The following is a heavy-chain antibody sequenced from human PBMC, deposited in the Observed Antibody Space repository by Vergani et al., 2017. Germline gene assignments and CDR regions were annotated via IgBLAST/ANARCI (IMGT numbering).Heavy chain of an antibody. CDR3: ARAFGFDD. CDR2: ISSSSRYI. J-gene: IGHJ4*02. CDR1: GFTFSSYS. Sequence: EVQLVESGGGLVKPGGSLRLSCAASGFTFSSYSMHWVRQAPGKGLEWVSSISSSSRYIYYADSVKGRFTISRDNAKDSRSLQMSRLRAEDTAVYYCARAFGFDDWSQGSLVTVSS. V-gene: IGHV3-21*01. D-gene: IGHD3-10*01.